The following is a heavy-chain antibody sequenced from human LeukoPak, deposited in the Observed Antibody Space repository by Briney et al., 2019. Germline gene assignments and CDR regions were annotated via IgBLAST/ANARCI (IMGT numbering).Heavy chain of an antibody. Sequence: GGSLRLSCAASGFTFISYAMSWVRQAPGKRLEWVSAISGSGGSTYYADSVKGRFTISRDNSKNTLYLQMNSLRAEDTAVYYCAKGAFRVRGETPFDYWGQGTLVTVSS. CDR2: ISGSGGST. CDR1: GFTFISYA. J-gene: IGHJ4*02. CDR3: AKGAFRVRGETPFDY. V-gene: IGHV3-23*01. D-gene: IGHD1-1*01.